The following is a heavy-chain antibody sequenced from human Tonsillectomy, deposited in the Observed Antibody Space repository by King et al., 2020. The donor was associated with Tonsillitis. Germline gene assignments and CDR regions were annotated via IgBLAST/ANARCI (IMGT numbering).Heavy chain of an antibody. D-gene: IGHD2-21*02. CDR3: ARLGDCAGNCLRQ. CDR1: GASMSSGGYT. CDR2: IYYRGGT. Sequence: QLQESGPGLVKPAQTLSLTCVVSGASMSSGGYTWSWIRQPPGKGLEWIGYIYYRGGTYYNPSLKSRVTISVDTTKNQFSLKLSSVTAADTAMYYCARLGDCAGNCLRQWGQGTRVTVSS. J-gene: IGHJ4*02. V-gene: IGHV4-30-4*07.